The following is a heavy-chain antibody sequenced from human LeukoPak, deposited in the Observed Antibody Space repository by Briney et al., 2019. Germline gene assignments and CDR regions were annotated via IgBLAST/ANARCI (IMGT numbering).Heavy chain of an antibody. CDR2: ISTSSSYI. CDR1: GFTFSSYE. V-gene: IGHV3-21*01. CDR3: ARGAEGIAATDSNFDY. J-gene: IGHJ4*02. Sequence: GGSLRLSCAASGFTFSSYEMNWVRQAPGKGLEWVSSISTSSSYIHYADSLKGRFTISRDNAKNSLYLQMNSLRAEDTAVYYCARGAEGIAATDSNFDYWGQGTLVTVSS. D-gene: IGHD6-13*01.